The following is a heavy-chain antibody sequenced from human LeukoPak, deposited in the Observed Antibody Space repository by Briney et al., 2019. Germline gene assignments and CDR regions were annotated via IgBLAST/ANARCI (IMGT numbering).Heavy chain of an antibody. J-gene: IGHJ3*02. D-gene: IGHD3-22*01. CDR2: ISWNSGSI. CDR3: QSSGYYYGAFDI. V-gene: IGHV3-9*01. CDR1: GFNFYDYA. Sequence: GRSLRLSCAASGFNFYDYAMHWVRHAPGKGLEWVSGISWNSGSIGYADSVKGRFTISRDNAKNSLYLQMNSLRAEDTALYYCQSSGYYYGAFDIWGQGTMVTVSS.